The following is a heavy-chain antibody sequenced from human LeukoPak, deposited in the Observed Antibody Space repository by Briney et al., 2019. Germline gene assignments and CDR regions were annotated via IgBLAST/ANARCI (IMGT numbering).Heavy chain of an antibody. CDR2: ISAYNGNT. Sequence: ASVKVSCKASGYTFTSYGISWVRQAPGQGLEWMGWISAYNGNTNYAQKLQGRVTMTTDTSTSTAYMELRSLRSDDTAVYYCARDGGNSSPHYYYYYYMDVWGKGTTVTVSS. CDR3: ARDGGNSSPHYYYYYYMDV. D-gene: IGHD6-13*01. V-gene: IGHV1-18*01. J-gene: IGHJ6*03. CDR1: GYTFTSYG.